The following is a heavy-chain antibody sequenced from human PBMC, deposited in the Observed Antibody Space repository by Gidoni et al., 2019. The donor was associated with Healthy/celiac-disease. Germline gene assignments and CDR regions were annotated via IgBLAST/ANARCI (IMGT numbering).Heavy chain of an antibody. CDR2: IIPIFGTA. Sequence: QVQLVQSGAEVKKPGSSVKLPCKASGGTFSSSAISWVRQAPGQGLEWLGGIIPIFGTANYAQKFQGRVTITADESTSTAYMELSSLRSEDTAVYYCARGGYSSGGYDYWGQGTLVTVSS. D-gene: IGHD6-25*01. CDR1: GGTFSSSA. V-gene: IGHV1-69*01. CDR3: ARGGYSSGGYDY. J-gene: IGHJ4*02.